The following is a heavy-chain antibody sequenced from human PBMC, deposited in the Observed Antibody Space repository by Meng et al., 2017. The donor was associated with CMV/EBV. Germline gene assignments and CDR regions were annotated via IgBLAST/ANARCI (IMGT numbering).Heavy chain of an antibody. J-gene: IGHJ6*02. Sequence: ASVKVSCKASGYTFTSYYMHWVRQAPGQGLEWMGIINPSGGSTSYAQKFQGRVTMTTDTSTSTAYMELRSLRSDDTAVYYCASSAGGHYYYYGMDVWGQGTTVTVSS. D-gene: IGHD3-10*01. V-gene: IGHV1-46*01. CDR2: INPSGGST. CDR3: ASSAGGHYYYYGMDV. CDR1: GYTFTSYY.